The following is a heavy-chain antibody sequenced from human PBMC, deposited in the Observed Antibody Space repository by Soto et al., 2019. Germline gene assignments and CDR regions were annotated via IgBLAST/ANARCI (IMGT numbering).Heavy chain of an antibody. CDR1: GFTFRSYM. D-gene: IGHD1-1*01. CDR2: INSGGINT. V-gene: IGHV3-74*01. CDR3: AKRTPAPGRWQCFDP. J-gene: IGHJ5*02. Sequence: GGSMRLSCAASGFTFRSYMMHGVRKAPGKGLVWVSCINSGGINTCYADSVKGRFTISRDNAKNTLYLQMNSLRGEDTAIYYCAKRTPAPGRWQCFDPWGQGTLVTVSS.